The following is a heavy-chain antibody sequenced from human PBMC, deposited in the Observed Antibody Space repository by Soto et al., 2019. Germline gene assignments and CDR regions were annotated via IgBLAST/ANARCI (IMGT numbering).Heavy chain of an antibody. CDR3: TTDPSMIVVVVWSDY. Sequence: GGSLRLSCAASGFTFSNAWMNWVRQAPGKGLEWVGRIKSKTDGGTTDYAAPVKGRFTISRDDSKNTLYLQVNSLKTEDTAVYYCTTDPSMIVVVVWSDYWGQGTLVTVSS. D-gene: IGHD3-22*01. J-gene: IGHJ4*02. CDR1: GFTFSNAW. V-gene: IGHV3-15*07. CDR2: IKSKTDGGTT.